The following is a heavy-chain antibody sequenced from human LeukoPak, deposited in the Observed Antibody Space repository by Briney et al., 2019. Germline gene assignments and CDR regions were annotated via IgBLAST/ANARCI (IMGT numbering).Heavy chain of an antibody. V-gene: IGHV3-30*04. D-gene: IGHD3-22*01. CDR1: GFTFSHYA. J-gene: IGHJ4*02. Sequence: GGSLRLSCAASGFTFSHYAIHWVRQVTGKGLEWVAGISYDGVDKYYPNDVEDRFIISRDNSNNTLYLQMNSLRAEDTAVYYCAKDQGGYDSSRYWGQGTLVTVSS. CDR3: AKDQGGYDSSRY. CDR2: ISYDGVDK.